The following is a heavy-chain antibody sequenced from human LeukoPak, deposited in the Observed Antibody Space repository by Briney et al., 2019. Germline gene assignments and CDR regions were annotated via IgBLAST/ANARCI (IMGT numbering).Heavy chain of an antibody. Sequence: AGGSLRLSCAASGFTFTSYSMNWVRQAPGKGLEWVSTISGGGGSTYYADSVKGRFTMSRDNAKNSLYLQMNSLRAEDTAVYYCARDSSSGPPPDYWGQGTVVTVSS. CDR1: GFTFTSYS. J-gene: IGHJ4*02. CDR2: ISGGGGST. V-gene: IGHV3-21*01. D-gene: IGHD3-22*01. CDR3: ARDSSSGPPPDY.